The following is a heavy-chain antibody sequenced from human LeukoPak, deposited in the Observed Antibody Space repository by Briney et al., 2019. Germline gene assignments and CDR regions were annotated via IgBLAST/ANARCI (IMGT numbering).Heavy chain of an antibody. V-gene: IGHV3-23*01. CDR3: AKDVAATMEYLDY. CDR2: VSGSGGST. J-gene: IGHJ4*02. Sequence: GGSLRLSCAASGFTFSSYAMSWVRQAPGKGLEWVSAVSGSGGSTYYADSVKGRFTISRDNSKNTLYLQMNSLRAEDTAVYYCAKDVAATMEYLDYWGQGTLVTVSS. CDR1: GFTFSSYA. D-gene: IGHD5-12*01.